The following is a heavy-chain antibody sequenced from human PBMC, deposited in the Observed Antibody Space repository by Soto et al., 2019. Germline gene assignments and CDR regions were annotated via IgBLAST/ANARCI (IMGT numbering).Heavy chain of an antibody. CDR2: ISGSGGST. CDR3: AKDRPLDDSSGYYSDAFDI. V-gene: IGHV3-23*01. CDR1: GFTFSSYA. Sequence: EVQLLESGGGLVQPGGSLRLSCAASGFTFSSYAMSWVRQAPGKGLEWVSAISGSGGSTYYADSVKGRFTISRDNSKNTLYLHMNSLRAEDTAIYYCAKDRPLDDSSGYYSDAFDIWGQGTMVTVSS. D-gene: IGHD3-22*01. J-gene: IGHJ3*02.